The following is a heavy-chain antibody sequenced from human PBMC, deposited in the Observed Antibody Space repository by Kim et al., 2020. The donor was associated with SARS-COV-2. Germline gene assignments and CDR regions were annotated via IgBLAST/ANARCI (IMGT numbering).Heavy chain of an antibody. J-gene: IGHJ6*02. V-gene: IGHV5-51*01. CDR2: IYPGDSDT. CDR3: ARTMTTVTKYYYYGMDV. Sequence: GESLKISCKGSGYSLTSYWIGWVRQMPGKGLEWMGIIYPGDSDTRYSPSFQGQVTISADKSISTAYLQWSSLKASDTAMYYCARTMTTVTKYYYYGMDVWGQGTTVTVSS. D-gene: IGHD4-17*01. CDR1: GYSLTSYW.